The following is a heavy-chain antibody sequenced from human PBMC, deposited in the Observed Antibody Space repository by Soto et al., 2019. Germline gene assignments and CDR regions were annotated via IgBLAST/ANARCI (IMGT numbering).Heavy chain of an antibody. Sequence: SSETLSLTCAVYGGSFSGYYWSWIRQPPGKGLEWIGEINHSGSTNYNPSLKSRVTISVDTSKNQFSLKLSSVTAADTAVYYCARFDGYYDGRGPPVASGYWGQGTLVTGSS. V-gene: IGHV4-34*01. D-gene: IGHD3-22*01. J-gene: IGHJ4*02. CDR2: INHSGST. CDR3: ARFDGYYDGRGPPVASGY. CDR1: GGSFSGYY.